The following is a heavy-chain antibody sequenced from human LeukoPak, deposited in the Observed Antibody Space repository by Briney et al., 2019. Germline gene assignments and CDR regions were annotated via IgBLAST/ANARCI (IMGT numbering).Heavy chain of an antibody. CDR1: GVTFSSYG. D-gene: IGHD3-3*01. CDR2: IWYDGSNK. J-gene: IGHJ4*02. V-gene: IGHV3-33*06. CDR3: AKIISPFYGDFWSGYSAYFDY. Sequence: SGGSLRLSCAASGVTFSSYGMHWVRQAPGKGLEWVAVIWYDGSNKYYADSVKGRFTMSRDNSKNTLYMQMNSLRAEATAVYYCAKIISPFYGDFWSGYSAYFDYWGQGTLVTVSS.